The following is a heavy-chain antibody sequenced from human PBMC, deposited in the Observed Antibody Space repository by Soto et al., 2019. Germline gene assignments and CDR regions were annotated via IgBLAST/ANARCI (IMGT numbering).Heavy chain of an antibody. CDR3: ARQGFGELHGLVDV. CDR2: MGYNGFT. V-gene: IGHV4-59*08. Sequence: QVQLQESGPGLVKPSETLSLTCTISGGPMNNYYCSWFRQPRGQGLEWIGYMGYNGFTRYNPSLRCRVAISLDTAKNQFSLTVSSVTAADTALYYCARQGFGELHGLVDVWGQGITVTVSS. J-gene: IGHJ6*02. D-gene: IGHD3-10*01. CDR1: GGPMNNYY.